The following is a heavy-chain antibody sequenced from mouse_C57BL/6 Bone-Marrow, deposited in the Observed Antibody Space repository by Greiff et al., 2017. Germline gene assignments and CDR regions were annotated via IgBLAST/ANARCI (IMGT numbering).Heavy chain of an antibody. CDR1: GFSLTSYG. D-gene: IGHD2-1*01. Sequence: VKLVESGPGLVQPSQSLSITCTVSGFSLTSYGVHWVRQSPGKGLEWLGVIWSGGSTDYNAAFISRLSISKDNSKSQVFFKMNSLQADDTAIYYCARKGGNYAYFDVWGTGTTVTVSS. V-gene: IGHV2-2*01. J-gene: IGHJ1*03. CDR3: ARKGGNYAYFDV. CDR2: IWSGGST.